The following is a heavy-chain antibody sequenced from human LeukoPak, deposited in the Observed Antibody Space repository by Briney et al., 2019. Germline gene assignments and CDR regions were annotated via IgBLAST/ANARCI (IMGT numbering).Heavy chain of an antibody. J-gene: IGHJ4*02. CDR2: MNPNSGNT. V-gene: IGHV1-8*01. Sequence: PRASVKVSCKASGYTFTSYDINWVRQATGQGLEWMGWMNPNSGNTGYAQKFQGRVTMTRDTSISTAYMELSRLRSGDTAVYYCARGFSISADYWGQGTLVTVSS. CDR3: ARGFSISADY. CDR1: GYTFTSYD. D-gene: IGHD2/OR15-2a*01.